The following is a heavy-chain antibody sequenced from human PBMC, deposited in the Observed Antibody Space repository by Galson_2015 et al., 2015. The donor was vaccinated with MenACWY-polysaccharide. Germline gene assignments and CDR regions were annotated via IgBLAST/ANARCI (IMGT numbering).Heavy chain of an antibody. D-gene: IGHD3-16*01. CDR1: GDSVSSNSVA. V-gene: IGHV6-1*01. CDR3: VRDVDRRLGGFPDH. CDR2: TCYRSKWYN. Sequence: CAISGDSVSSNSVAWIWIRQSPSRGLEWLGRTCYRSKWYNDYAVSVKSRITINPDTSKNQVSLHLNSVTPEDTAVYYCVRDVDRRLGGFPDHWGQGTLVTVSS. J-gene: IGHJ4*02.